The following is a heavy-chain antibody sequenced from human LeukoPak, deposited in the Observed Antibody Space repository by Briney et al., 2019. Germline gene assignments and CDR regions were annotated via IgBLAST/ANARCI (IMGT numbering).Heavy chain of an antibody. V-gene: IGHV1-18*01. J-gene: IGHJ4*02. CDR3: GRDAYSSSYYVY. Sequence: ASVKVSCKASGYTFTSYGIGWVRQAPGQGLEWMGWISAYNGNTDYAQKVQGRVTMTTDTSTSTAYMELRSLRYDDTAVYYCGRDAYSSSYYVYWGQGTLVTVSS. CDR2: ISAYNGNT. D-gene: IGHD6-13*01. CDR1: GYTFTSYG.